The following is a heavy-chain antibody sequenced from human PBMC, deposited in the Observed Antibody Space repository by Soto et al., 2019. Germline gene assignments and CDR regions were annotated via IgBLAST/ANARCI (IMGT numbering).Heavy chain of an antibody. Sequence: QVTLKESGPVLVKPTETLTLTCTVSGFSLSNARMGVSWIRQPPGKALEWLAHIFSNDEKSYSTSLKSRHTIPKATYKSEVVLTMTNKDPVDTATYYCALPPMGSWGSGWFDPWGQGTLVTVSS. J-gene: IGHJ5*02. V-gene: IGHV2-26*01. CDR2: IFSNDEK. D-gene: IGHD3-16*01. CDR1: GFSLSNARMG. CDR3: ALPPMGSWGSGWFDP.